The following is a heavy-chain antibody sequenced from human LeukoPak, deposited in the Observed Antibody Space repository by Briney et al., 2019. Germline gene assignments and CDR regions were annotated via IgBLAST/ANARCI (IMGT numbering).Heavy chain of an antibody. CDR1: GYTFTSYD. Sequence: ASVKVSCKASGYTFTSYDINWVRQATGQGLEWMGWMNPNSGNTGYAQKFQDRVTMTRNTSISTAYMELSSLRSEDTAVYYCAVNYDILPGPISWGQGTLVTVSS. V-gene: IGHV1-8*01. D-gene: IGHD3-9*01. CDR2: MNPNSGNT. J-gene: IGHJ5*02. CDR3: AVNYDILPGPIS.